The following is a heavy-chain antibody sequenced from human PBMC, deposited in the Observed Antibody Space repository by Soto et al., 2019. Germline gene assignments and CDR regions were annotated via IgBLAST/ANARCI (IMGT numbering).Heavy chain of an antibody. CDR1: GITFRNYRNYA. J-gene: IGHJ4*02. CDR2: ISGSGIST. D-gene: IGHD5-18*01. V-gene: IGHV3-23*01. CDR3: AKEPGGGISMVTSYFDD. Sequence: SLKISCAASGITFRNYRNYALHWVRQATGKGLEWVSGISGSGISTYYADSVKGRFSISRDNSKNTLSLQMNSLRADDTAVYYCAKEPGGGISMVTSYFDDGGQGGLDTVS.